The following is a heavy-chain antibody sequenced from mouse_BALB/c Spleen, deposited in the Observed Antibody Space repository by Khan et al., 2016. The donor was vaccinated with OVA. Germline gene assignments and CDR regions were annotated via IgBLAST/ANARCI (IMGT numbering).Heavy chain of an antibody. J-gene: IGHJ4*01. Sequence: QVQLKQSGAEVVRPGASVKLSCKTSGYIFTSYWIQWVKQRSGQGLEWIARIYPGTGSTYYNEKFKGKATLTADTSSRTAYMQRSSLKSEDSAVYFCARRAPDDAMDYGGQGTSVTVSS. D-gene: IGHD3-3*01. V-gene: IGHV1S132*01. CDR3: ARRAPDDAMDY. CDR2: IYPGTGST. CDR1: GYIFTSYW.